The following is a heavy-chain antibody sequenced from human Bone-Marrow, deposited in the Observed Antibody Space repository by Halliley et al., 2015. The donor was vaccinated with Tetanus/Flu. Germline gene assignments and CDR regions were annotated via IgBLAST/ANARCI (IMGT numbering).Heavy chain of an antibody. D-gene: IGHD3-9*01. CDR3: ARAGNYDVLLAMSDPFDS. CDR1: GGSINGYY. V-gene: IGHV4-59*08. J-gene: IGHJ4*02. Sequence: LRLSCTVSGGSINGYYWSWLRQPPGKGLEWIGYIYYSGSTTYNPSLKSRVTISVDTSKNHFSLRLTSVTAADTAVYYCARAGNYDVLLAMSDPFDSWGQGTLVAVSS. CDR2: IYYSGST.